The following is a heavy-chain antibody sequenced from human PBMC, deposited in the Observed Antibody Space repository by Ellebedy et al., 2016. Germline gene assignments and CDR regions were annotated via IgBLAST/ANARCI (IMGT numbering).Heavy chain of an antibody. V-gene: IGHV4-34*01. CDR2: INYSGNI. CDR1: GVSFSGYY. Sequence: GSLRLXXAVDGVSFSGYYWTWIRQPPGKGLEWIGEINYSGNINYNTSLKSRVTISVDTSKNQFSLKLSSVTAADTAVYYCARHWVIAVAGDYFDYWGQGTLVTVSS. J-gene: IGHJ4*02. CDR3: ARHWVIAVAGDYFDY. D-gene: IGHD6-19*01.